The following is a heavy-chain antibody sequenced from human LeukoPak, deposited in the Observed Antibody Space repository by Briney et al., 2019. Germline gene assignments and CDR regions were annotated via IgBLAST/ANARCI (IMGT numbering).Heavy chain of an antibody. CDR2: INHSGST. Sequence: PSETLSLTCAVYGGSFSGYYWSWIRQPPGKGLEWIGEINHSGSTNYNPSLKSRVTISVDTSKNQFSLKLSSVTAADTAVYYCASRHLRTKGAFDIWGQGTMVTVSS. J-gene: IGHJ3*02. CDR3: ASRHLRTKGAFDI. CDR1: GGSFSGYY. V-gene: IGHV4-34*01. D-gene: IGHD3-16*01.